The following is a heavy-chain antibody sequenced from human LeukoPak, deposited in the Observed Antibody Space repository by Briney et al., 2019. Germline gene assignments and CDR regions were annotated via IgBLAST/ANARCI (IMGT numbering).Heavy chain of an antibody. CDR2: ISYDGSNK. J-gene: IGHJ5*02. CDR1: GFTFSSYA. V-gene: IGHV3-30*14. D-gene: IGHD6-13*01. Sequence: GRSLRLSCAASGFTFSSYAMHWVRQAPGKGLEWVAVISYDGSNKYYAESVRGRFTVTRDNSKNTVNLQMNSLRVEDTAVYFCARDGYSSSWYRGFDPWGQGTLVTVSS. CDR3: ARDGYSSSWYRGFDP.